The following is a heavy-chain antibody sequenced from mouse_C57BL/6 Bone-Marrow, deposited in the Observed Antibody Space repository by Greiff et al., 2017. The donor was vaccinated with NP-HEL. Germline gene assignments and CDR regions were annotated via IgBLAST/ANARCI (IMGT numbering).Heavy chain of an antibody. CDR1: GFNIKDDY. CDR2: IDPENGDT. CDR3: TKGGFYGSSVDY. J-gene: IGHJ2*01. V-gene: IGHV14-4*01. D-gene: IGHD1-1*01. Sequence: EVQLQQSGAELVRPGASVKLSCTASGFNIKDDYMHWVKQRPEQGLEWIGWIDPENGDTEYASKFQGKATITADTSSNTAYLQLSSLTSEDTAVYYGTKGGFYGSSVDYWGQGTTLTVSS.